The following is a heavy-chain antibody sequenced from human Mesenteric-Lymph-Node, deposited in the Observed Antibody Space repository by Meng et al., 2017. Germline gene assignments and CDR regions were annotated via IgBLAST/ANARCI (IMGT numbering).Heavy chain of an antibody. CDR1: GGTFSSYA. CDR2: IIPIFGTA. D-gene: IGHD6-19*01. CDR3: ARNPSTYSSGWYFDY. Sequence: SVKVSCKASGGTFSSYAISWVQQAPGQGLEWMGGIIPIFGTANYAQKFQGRVTITADESTSTAYMELSSLRSEDTAVYYCARNPSTYSSGWYFDYWGQGTLVTVSS. V-gene: IGHV1-69*13. J-gene: IGHJ4*02.